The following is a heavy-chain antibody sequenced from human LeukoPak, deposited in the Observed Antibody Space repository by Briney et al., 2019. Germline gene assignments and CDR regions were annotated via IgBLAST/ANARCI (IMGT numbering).Heavy chain of an antibody. CDR2: ISGSGGST. D-gene: IGHD3-22*01. V-gene: IGHV3-23*01. CDR1: GFTFSSYA. Sequence: PGGSLRLSCAASGFTFSSYAMSWVRQAPGKGLEWVSSISGSGGSTYYAASVKGRFTISRDNSKNTLYLPLNSLRTEDTAVYYCAKGHYDSSGTPFGYWGQGTLVTVSS. J-gene: IGHJ4*02. CDR3: AKGHYDSSGTPFGY.